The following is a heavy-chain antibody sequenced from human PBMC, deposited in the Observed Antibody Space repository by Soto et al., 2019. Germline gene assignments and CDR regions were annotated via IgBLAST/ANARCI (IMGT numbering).Heavy chain of an antibody. CDR1: GFIFGTYA. J-gene: IGHJ6*02. CDR2: ISGSGDRT. CDR3: AKDRIVGSGQDYAVDV. V-gene: IGHV3-23*01. Sequence: EVQLLESGGDLVQPGGSLRLSCAASGFIFGTYAMAWVRQAPGKGLEWVSAISGSGDRTDYADSVKGRFTMSRDNSKNTLYLQMNGLRAEDTAVYYCAKDRIVGSGQDYAVDVWGQGTTVTVSS. D-gene: IGHD3-3*01.